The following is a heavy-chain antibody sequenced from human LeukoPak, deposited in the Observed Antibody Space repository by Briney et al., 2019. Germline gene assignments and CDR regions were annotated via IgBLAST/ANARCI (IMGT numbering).Heavy chain of an antibody. D-gene: IGHD3-10*01. J-gene: IGHJ4*02. V-gene: IGHV3-7*03. CDR2: INQDGSER. Sequence: TGGSLRLSCAASGFTFTNYWMSWVRQAPGKGLEWVANINQDGSERYYVDSVKGRFTISRDNAKNSLYLQMNSLRAEDTALYYCAKVRHYYGSGIFDYWGQGTLVTVSS. CDR1: GFTFTNYW. CDR3: AKVRHYYGSGIFDY.